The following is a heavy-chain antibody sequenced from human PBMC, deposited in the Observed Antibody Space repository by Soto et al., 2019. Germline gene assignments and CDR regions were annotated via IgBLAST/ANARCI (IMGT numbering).Heavy chain of an antibody. V-gene: IGHV1-8*01. D-gene: IGHD6-19*01. J-gene: IGHJ4*02. Sequence: QVQLVQSGAEVKKPGASVKVSCKASGYTFTSYDINWVRQANGQGLEWMGWMKPNSGNTGYAQKFQGRVTMTRNTFKSTVYRELGSLTTGDNAVDYRAREDNSGWAKGGGQGTLVTVSS. CDR1: GYTFTSYD. CDR3: AREDNSGWAKG. CDR2: MKPNSGNT.